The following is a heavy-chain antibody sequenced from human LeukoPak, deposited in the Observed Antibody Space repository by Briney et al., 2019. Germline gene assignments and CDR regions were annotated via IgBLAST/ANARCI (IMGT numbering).Heavy chain of an antibody. Sequence: SETLSLTCTVSGGSINSGSYYWGWIRQPPGKGLEWIGRISHSGSTNYNPSLKSRVTMSVVTSKNQISLKLNSVTAADTAVYYCTRAGHLYDSSGYSPLDYWGQGTLVTVSS. J-gene: IGHJ4*02. V-gene: IGHV4-39*07. CDR2: ISHSGST. CDR1: GGSINSGSYY. D-gene: IGHD3-22*01. CDR3: TRAGHLYDSSGYSPLDY.